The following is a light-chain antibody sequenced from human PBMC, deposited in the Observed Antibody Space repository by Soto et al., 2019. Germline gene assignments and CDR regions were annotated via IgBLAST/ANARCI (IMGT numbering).Light chain of an antibody. CDR1: RSVSSN. J-gene: IGKJ1*01. CDR3: QQYNNWPPWT. CDR2: DAS. V-gene: IGKV3-15*01. Sequence: IVMTQSPATLSVSPGERATLSCRASRSVSSNLAWYQQKPGQAPRLLIYDASARATGIPARFSGSGSGTEFTLTISSLESEDFAVYYCQQYNNWPPWTFGQGTKVEI.